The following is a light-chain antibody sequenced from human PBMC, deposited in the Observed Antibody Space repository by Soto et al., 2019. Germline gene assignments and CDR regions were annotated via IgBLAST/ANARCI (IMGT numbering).Light chain of an antibody. Sequence: EIVMTQYPATLSVSPGERATLSCRASQSVSNRLVWYQQKPGQAPRLLIYGASTRATGIPARFSGSGSGTEFTLTISSLQSEDFAVYYCQQYNSWSPITFGQGTRLEIK. CDR3: QQYNSWSPIT. CDR1: QSVSNR. CDR2: GAS. J-gene: IGKJ5*01. V-gene: IGKV3-15*01.